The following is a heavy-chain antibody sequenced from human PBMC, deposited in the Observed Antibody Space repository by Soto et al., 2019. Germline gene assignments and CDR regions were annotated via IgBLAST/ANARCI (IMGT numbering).Heavy chain of an antibody. Sequence: ASVKVSCKVSGYTLTELSMHWVRQAPGKGLEWMGGFDPEDGETIYAQKFQGRVTMTEDTSTDTAYMELSGLRSEDTAVYYCATERVVYDILTGYSSRAWFDPWGQGTLVTVSS. CDR3: ATERVVYDILTGYSSRAWFDP. CDR1: GYTLTELS. V-gene: IGHV1-24*01. J-gene: IGHJ5*02. D-gene: IGHD3-9*01. CDR2: FDPEDGET.